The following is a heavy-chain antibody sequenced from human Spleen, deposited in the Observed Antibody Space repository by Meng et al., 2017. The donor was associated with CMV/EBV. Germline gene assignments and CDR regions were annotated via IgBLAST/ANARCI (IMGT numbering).Heavy chain of an antibody. J-gene: IGHJ4*02. D-gene: IGHD5-24*01. CDR2: IYWNGGRT. CDR3: AKDRDRWLQSGFDY. Sequence: GGSLRLSCAASGFTFDDYGMNWVRQVPGKGLEWVARIYWNGGRTSYADSVKGRFTISRDNSKNTVYLQMNSLRAEDTAVYFCAKDRDRWLQSGFDYWGQGTLVTVSS. V-gene: IGHV3-20*04. CDR1: GFTFDDYG.